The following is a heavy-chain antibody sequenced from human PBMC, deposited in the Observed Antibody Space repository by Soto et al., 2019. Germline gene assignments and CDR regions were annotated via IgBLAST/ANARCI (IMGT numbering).Heavy chain of an antibody. D-gene: IGHD1-7*01. CDR3: ARREQLDGITGTTDYYYYGMDV. Sequence: SETLSLTCTVTGGSISSGDYYWSWIRQPPGKGLEWIGYIYYSGSTYYNPSLKSRVTISVDTSKNQFSLKLSSVTAADTAVYYCARREQLDGITGTTDYYYYGMDVWGQGTTVTVSS. J-gene: IGHJ6*02. CDR1: GGSISSGDYY. CDR2: IYYSGST. V-gene: IGHV4-30-4*01.